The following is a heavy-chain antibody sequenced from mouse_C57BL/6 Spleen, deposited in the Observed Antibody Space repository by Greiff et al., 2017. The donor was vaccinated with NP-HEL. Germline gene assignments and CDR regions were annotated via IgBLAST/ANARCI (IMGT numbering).Heavy chain of an antibody. V-gene: IGHV1-59*01. J-gene: IGHJ2*01. D-gene: IGHD2-5*01. Sequence: QVQLQQPGAELVRPGTSVKLSCKASGYTFTSYWMHWVKQRPGQGLEWIGVIDPSDSYTNYNQKFKGKATLTVDTSSSTAYMQLSSLTSEDSAVYYCDSNGGNYFDYWGQGTTLTVSS. CDR1: GYTFTSYW. CDR2: IDPSDSYT. CDR3: DSNGGNYFDY.